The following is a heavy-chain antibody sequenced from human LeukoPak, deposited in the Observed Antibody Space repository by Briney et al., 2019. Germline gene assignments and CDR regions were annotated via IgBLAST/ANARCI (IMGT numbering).Heavy chain of an antibody. CDR2: IKQDGSEK. CDR3: ARDGFGTGSN. Sequence: SGGSLRLSCAASGFTFSNYAMSWVRQAPGKGLEWVANIKQDGSEKNYVDSVKGRFIISRDNAKNSLYLQMNTLRADDTAVYYCARDGFGTGSNWGQGTLVTVSS. CDR1: GFTFSNYA. D-gene: IGHD3-16*01. V-gene: IGHV3-7*03. J-gene: IGHJ4*02.